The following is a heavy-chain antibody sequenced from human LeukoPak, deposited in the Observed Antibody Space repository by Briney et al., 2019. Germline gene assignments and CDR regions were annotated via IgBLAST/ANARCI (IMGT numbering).Heavy chain of an antibody. CDR3: ARVRWFGGPSNAFDI. J-gene: IGHJ3*02. V-gene: IGHV1-2*02. CDR1: GYTFTGYY. CDR2: INPNSGGT. Sequence: GASVKVSCKASGYTFTGYYMHWVRQAPGQGLEWMGWINPNSGGTNYAQKFQGRVTMTRDTSISTAYMELSRLRSDDTAVYYCARVRWFGGPSNAFDIWGQGTMVTVSS. D-gene: IGHD3-10*01.